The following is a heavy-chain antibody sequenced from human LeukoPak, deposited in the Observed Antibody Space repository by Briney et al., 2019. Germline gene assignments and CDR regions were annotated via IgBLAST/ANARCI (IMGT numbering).Heavy chain of an antibody. CDR1: GGTFSSYA. J-gene: IGHJ4*02. CDR3: ATAPVNWNYYFDY. CDR2: IIPIFGTA. D-gene: IGHD1-7*01. V-gene: IGHV1-69*06. Sequence: SVKVSCKASGGTFSSYAISWVRQAPGQGLEWMGGIIPIFGTANYAQKFQGRVTMTEDTSTDTAYMELSSLRSEDTAVYYCATAPVNWNYYFDYWGQGTLVTVSS.